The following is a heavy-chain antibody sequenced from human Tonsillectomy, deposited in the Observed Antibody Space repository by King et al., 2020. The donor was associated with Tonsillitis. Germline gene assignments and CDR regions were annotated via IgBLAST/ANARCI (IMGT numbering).Heavy chain of an antibody. V-gene: IGHV3-7*03. CDR1: GFTFSSYW. Sequence: EAQLVQSGGGLVQPGGSLRLSCAASGFTFSSYWMSWVRQAPGKGLEWVANIKQDGSEKYYVDSVKGRFTISRDNAKNSLYLQMNSLRAEDTAVYYCARDERVGSSGWYYYYYGMDVWGQGTTVTVSS. J-gene: IGHJ6*02. CDR2: IKQDGSEK. CDR3: ARDERVGSSGWYYYYYGMDV. D-gene: IGHD6-19*01.